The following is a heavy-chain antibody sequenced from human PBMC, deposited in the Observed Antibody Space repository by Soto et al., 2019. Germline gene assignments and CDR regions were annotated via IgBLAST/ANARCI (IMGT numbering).Heavy chain of an antibody. CDR3: AFWALGVVIHNWFDP. CDR1: GFSLSTSGVG. D-gene: IGHD3-3*01. CDR2: IYWDDDK. Sequence: SGPTLVNPTQTLTLTCTFSGFSLSTSGVGVGWIRQPPGRALEWLALIYWDDDKRYSPSLKSRLTITKDTSKNQVVLTMTNMDPVDTATYYCAFWALGVVIHNWFDPWGQGTLVTVSS. J-gene: IGHJ5*02. V-gene: IGHV2-5*02.